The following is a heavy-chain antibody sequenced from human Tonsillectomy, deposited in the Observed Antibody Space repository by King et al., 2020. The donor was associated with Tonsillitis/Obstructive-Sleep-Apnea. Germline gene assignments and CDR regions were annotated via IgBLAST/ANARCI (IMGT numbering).Heavy chain of an antibody. J-gene: IGHJ4*02. Sequence: QLVQSGAEVKKPGASVKVSCKASGYTFTSYGISWVRQAPGQGLEWMGWISAYNGNTNYAQKLQGRVTMTTDTSTSTAYMELRSLRSDDTAVYYCARDRGDIVVVVAATWGLFDYWCQGTLVTVSS. CDR3: ARDRGDIVVVVAATWGLFDY. CDR2: ISAYNGNT. D-gene: IGHD2-15*01. CDR1: GYTFTSYG. V-gene: IGHV1-18*01.